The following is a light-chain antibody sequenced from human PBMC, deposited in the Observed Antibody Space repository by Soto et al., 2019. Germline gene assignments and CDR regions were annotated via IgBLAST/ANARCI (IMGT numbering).Light chain of an antibody. CDR2: GAS. CDR3: QQYNNWAPT. V-gene: IGKV3D-15*01. Sequence: EIVMTQSPATLSVSPGERATLSCRASQSVSGNLAWYQQKPGQAPRLLIYGASTRATGIPARFSGSGSGTGFPLTISSLQSEDFAVYYCQQYNNWAPTFGQGTKVEIK. J-gene: IGKJ1*01. CDR1: QSVSGN.